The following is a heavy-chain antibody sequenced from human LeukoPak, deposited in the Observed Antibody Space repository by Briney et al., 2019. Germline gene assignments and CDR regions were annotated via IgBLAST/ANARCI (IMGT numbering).Heavy chain of an antibody. CDR1: GGSISSYY. D-gene: IGHD2/OR15-2a*01. CDR3: AGHHPRNTVDF. Sequence: SETLSLTCTASGGSISSYYWSWIRQPPGKGLEWIAYVSDIGSINYNPSLKSRVTISLDTSKNQFSLKLSSVTAADTAVYYCAGHHPRNTVDFWGQGTLVTVSS. J-gene: IGHJ4*02. V-gene: IGHV4-59*08. CDR2: VSDIGSI.